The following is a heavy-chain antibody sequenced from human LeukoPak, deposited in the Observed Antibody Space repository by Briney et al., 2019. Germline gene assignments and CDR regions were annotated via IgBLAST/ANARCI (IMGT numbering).Heavy chain of an antibody. D-gene: IGHD3-10*01. CDR3: ASASHNPSKYSYDGSGSYLPPPWFDP. CDR2: VIAIFCTA. Sequence: AVKVSCKASGGTFSSYAISWVRQAPGQGLEWMGGVIAIFCTANYAQKLQGRVTITADESTSTAYMELSSMRSEDTAVYYCASASHNPSKYSYDGSGSYLPPPWFDPWGQGTLVTVSS. V-gene: IGHV1-69*13. CDR1: GGTFSSYA. J-gene: IGHJ5*02.